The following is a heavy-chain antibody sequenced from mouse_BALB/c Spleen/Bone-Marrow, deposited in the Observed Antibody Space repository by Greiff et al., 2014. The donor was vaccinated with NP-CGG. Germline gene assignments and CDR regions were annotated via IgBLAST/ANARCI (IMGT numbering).Heavy chain of an antibody. CDR3: ASYYDGSSYGFAY. D-gene: IGHD1-1*01. V-gene: IGHV14-3*02. CDR2: IDPANGNT. CDR1: GFNIKDTY. Sequence: EVQLQQSGAELVKPGASVKLSCTASGFNIKDTYMHWVKQRPEQGLEWIGRIDPANGNTKYDPKFQGKATITADTSSNTVYLQLSSLTSEDTAVYYGASYYDGSSYGFAYWGQGTLVTVSA. J-gene: IGHJ3*01.